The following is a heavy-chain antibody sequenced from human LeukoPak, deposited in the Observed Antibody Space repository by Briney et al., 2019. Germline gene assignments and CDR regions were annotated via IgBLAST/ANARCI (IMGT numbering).Heavy chain of an antibody. J-gene: IGHJ5*02. Sequence: PGGSLRLSCAASGFTFSSYWMHWVRQAPGKGLVWVSRINSDGSSTSYADSVKGRFTIPRDNAKNTLYLQMNSLRAEDTAVYYCARDLKEYQLLVGIDPWGQGTLVTVSS. CDR2: INSDGSST. CDR3: ARDLKEYQLLVGIDP. CDR1: GFTFSSYW. D-gene: IGHD2-2*01. V-gene: IGHV3-74*01.